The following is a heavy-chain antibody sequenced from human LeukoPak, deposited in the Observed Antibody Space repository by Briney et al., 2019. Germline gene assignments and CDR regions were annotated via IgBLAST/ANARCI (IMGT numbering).Heavy chain of an antibody. CDR2: ISWNSGSI. J-gene: IGHJ6*02. Sequence: GRSLRLSCAASGFTFDDYAMHWVRHAPGKGLEWVSGISWNSGSIDSADSVKGRFTISRDNAKNSLYLQMNSLRAEDTALYYCAKDILTGDYYYGMDVWGQGTTVTVSS. CDR3: AKDILTGDYYYGMDV. D-gene: IGHD3-9*01. CDR1: GFTFDDYA. V-gene: IGHV3-9*01.